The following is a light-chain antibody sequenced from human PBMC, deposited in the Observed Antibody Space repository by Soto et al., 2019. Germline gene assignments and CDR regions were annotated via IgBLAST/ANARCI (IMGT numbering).Light chain of an antibody. CDR3: QQYNSYSPWT. CDR1: QTVSSW. J-gene: IGKJ1*01. V-gene: IGKV1-5*03. CDR2: KAS. Sequence: DIQMSQSPSTLSASVRDRVTIPCRASQTVSSWLAWYQQKPGKAPKLLIYKASSLESGVPSRFSGSGSGTEFTLTISSLQPDDFATYYCQQYNSYSPWTFGQGTKVDI.